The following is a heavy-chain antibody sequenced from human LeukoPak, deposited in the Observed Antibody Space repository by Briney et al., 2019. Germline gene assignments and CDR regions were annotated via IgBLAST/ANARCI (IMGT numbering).Heavy chain of an antibody. Sequence: SETLSLTCIVSGASTSGGNYYWGWIRRPPGKGLEWIGGISSSGNTYYNPSLKSRITISVDTSKNHFSLKLSSVTAADTAVYYCARLGAGPTYYDFWSGYSSFYFDYWGQGTLVTVSS. CDR1: GASTSGGNYY. V-gene: IGHV4-39*02. J-gene: IGHJ4*02. CDR3: ARLGAGPTYYDFWSGYSSFYFDY. D-gene: IGHD3-3*01. CDR2: ISSSGNT.